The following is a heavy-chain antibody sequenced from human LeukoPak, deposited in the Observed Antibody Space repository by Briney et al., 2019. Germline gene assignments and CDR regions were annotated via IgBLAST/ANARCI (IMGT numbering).Heavy chain of an antibody. CDR1: GFTFSSYS. CDR2: ISSSSSYI. CDR3: ALDYGDYYAFDI. D-gene: IGHD4-17*01. J-gene: IGHJ3*02. V-gene: IGHV3-21*01. Sequence: GGSLGLSCAASGFTFSSYSMNWVRQAPGKGLEWVSSISSSSSYIYYADSVKGRFTISRDNAKNSLYLQMNSLRAEDTAVYYCALDYGDYYAFDIWGQGTMVTVSS.